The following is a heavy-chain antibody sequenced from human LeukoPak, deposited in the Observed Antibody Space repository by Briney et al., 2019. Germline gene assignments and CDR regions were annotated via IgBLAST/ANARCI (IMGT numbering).Heavy chain of an antibody. J-gene: IGHJ4*02. D-gene: IGHD6-13*01. CDR2: IKEDGSTK. CDR3: ARDRESNWYPYLDA. CDR1: GFTFTNYL. Sequence: PGGSLRLSCVTSGFTFTNYLMSWVRQAPGKGLEWVANIKEDGSTKWYVDSVRGRFTISRDNAKNSLYLQMNSLRAEDTAVYYCARDRESNWYPYLDAGGQGTLVTVSP. V-gene: IGHV3-7*01.